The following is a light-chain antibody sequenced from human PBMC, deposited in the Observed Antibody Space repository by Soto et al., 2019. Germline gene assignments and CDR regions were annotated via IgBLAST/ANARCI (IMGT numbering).Light chain of an antibody. CDR3: QSYDRSLSGSGGV. V-gene: IGLV1-40*01. CDR2: GNS. Sequence: QSVLTQPPSVSGAPGQRVTISCTGSSSNIGAGYDVHWYQQLPGTAPKLLIYGNSNRPSGVPDRFSGSKSGTSASLAITGLQAEDEADYYCQSYDRSLSGSGGVFGGGTKVTVL. CDR1: SSNIGAGYD. J-gene: IGLJ2*01.